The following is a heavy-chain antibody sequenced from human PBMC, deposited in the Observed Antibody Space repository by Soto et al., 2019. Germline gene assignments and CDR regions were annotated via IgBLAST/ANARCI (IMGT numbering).Heavy chain of an antibody. D-gene: IGHD3-10*01. Sequence: SETLSLTCTVSGGSISSGGYYWSWIRQHPGKGLEWIGEINHSGSTNYNPSLKSRVTISVDTSKNQFSLKLSSVTAADTAVYYCARGGYQRLREWFGGPIHFDYWGQGTLDTVSS. CDR1: GGSISSGGYY. V-gene: IGHV4-31*03. CDR3: ARGGYQRLREWFGGPIHFDY. CDR2: INHSGST. J-gene: IGHJ4*02.